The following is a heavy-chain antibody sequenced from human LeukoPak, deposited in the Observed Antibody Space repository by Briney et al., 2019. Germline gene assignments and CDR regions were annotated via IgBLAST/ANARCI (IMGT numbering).Heavy chain of an antibody. V-gene: IGHV3-33*01. D-gene: IGHD7-27*01. CDR3: ARGGLGIGDFDI. Sequence: PGGSLRLSCAASGFTFSSYGMHWVRQAPGKGLEWVAVIWYDGSNKYYADSVKGRFTISRDNSKNTLYLQMNSLRAEDTAVYYCARGGLGIGDFDIWGQGTMVTVSS. J-gene: IGHJ3*02. CDR1: GFTFSSYG. CDR2: IWYDGSNK.